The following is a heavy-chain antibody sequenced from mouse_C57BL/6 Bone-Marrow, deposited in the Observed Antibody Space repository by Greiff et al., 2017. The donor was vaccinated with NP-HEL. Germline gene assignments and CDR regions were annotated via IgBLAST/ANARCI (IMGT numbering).Heavy chain of an antibody. CDR1: GFTFSDYG. V-gene: IGHV5-17*01. D-gene: IGHD2-3*01. J-gene: IGHJ4*01. CDR2: ISSGSSTI. CDR3: ANDGYCRYYAMDY. Sequence: EVKVVESGGGLVKPGGSLKLSCAASGFTFSDYGMHWVRQAPEKGLEWVAYISSGSSTIYYADTVKGRFTISRDNAKNTLFLQMTSLRSEDTAMYYCANDGYCRYYAMDYWGQGTSVTVSS.